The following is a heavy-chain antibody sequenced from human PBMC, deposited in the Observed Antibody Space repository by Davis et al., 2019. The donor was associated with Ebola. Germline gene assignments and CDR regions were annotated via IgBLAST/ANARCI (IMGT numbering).Heavy chain of an antibody. CDR2: IYYSGST. CDR3: AREPIAAAETNYYYYGMDV. D-gene: IGHD6-13*01. V-gene: IGHV4-59*01. Sequence: MPSETLSLTCTVSGGSISSYYWSWIRQPPGKGLEWIGYIYYSGSTNYNPSLKSRVTISVDTSKNQFSLKLSSVTAADTAVYYCAREPIAAAETNYYYYGMDVWGQGTTVTVSS. J-gene: IGHJ6*02. CDR1: GGSISSYY.